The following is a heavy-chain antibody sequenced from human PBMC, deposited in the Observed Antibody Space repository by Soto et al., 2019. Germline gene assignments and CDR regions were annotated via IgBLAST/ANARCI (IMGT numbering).Heavy chain of an antibody. Sequence: QVQLVESGGGVVQPGRSLRLSCAASGFTFSGYGMHWVRQAPGKGLGWVAVVWYDGSKEYYADSVKGRFAISRDNSLNTLYLQINSLRAEDTAVYYCARGRGGSYGGNSANFDVWGQGTMVTVSS. D-gene: IGHD4-17*01. CDR2: VWYDGSKE. CDR1: GFTFSGYG. CDR3: ARGRGGSYGGNSANFDV. J-gene: IGHJ3*01. V-gene: IGHV3-33*01.